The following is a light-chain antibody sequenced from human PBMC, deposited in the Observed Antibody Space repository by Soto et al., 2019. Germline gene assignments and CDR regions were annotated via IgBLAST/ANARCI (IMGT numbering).Light chain of an antibody. CDR2: RNN. V-gene: IGLV1-47*01. CDR1: SSNIGSNY. J-gene: IGLJ1*01. CDR3: AAWVDSLSAYYV. Sequence: QAVVTQPPSASGTPGQRVTISCSGSSSNIGSNYVYWYQQLPGTAPKLLIYRNNQRPSGVPDRFSGSKSGTSASLAISGLRSEDEADYYCAAWVDSLSAYYVFGTGTKLTVL.